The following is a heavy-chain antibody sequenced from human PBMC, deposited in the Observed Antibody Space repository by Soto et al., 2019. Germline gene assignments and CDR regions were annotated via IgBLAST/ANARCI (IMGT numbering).Heavy chain of an antibody. CDR1: GFTFSSYG. CDR2: ISYDGSNK. CDR3: AKETSFCMDV. J-gene: IGHJ6*02. Sequence: GGSLRLSCAASGFTFSSYGMHWVRQAPGKGLEWVAVISYDGSNKYYADSVKGRFTISRDNSKNTLYLQMNSLRAEDTAVYYCAKETSFCMDVWGQGTTVTVSS. D-gene: IGHD3-3*01. V-gene: IGHV3-30*18.